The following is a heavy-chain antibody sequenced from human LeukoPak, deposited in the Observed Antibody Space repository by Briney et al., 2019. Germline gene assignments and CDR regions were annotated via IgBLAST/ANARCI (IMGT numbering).Heavy chain of an antibody. CDR2: ISSSSSYI. J-gene: IGHJ4*02. CDR1: GFTFSSSW. V-gene: IGHV3-21*01. D-gene: IGHD3-22*01. CDR3: ARDLASDSSGYYGSCFDY. Sequence: AGGSLRLSCAASGFTFSSSWMTWVRQAPGKGLEWVSSISSSSSYIYYADSVKGRFTISRDNAKNSLYLQMNSLRAEDTAVYYCARDLASDSSGYYGSCFDYWGQGTLVTVSS.